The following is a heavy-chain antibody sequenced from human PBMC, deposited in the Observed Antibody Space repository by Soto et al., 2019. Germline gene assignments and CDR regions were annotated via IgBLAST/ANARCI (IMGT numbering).Heavy chain of an antibody. V-gene: IGHV1-2*04. CDR1: GHTFTGYY. J-gene: IGHJ3*02. CDR2: INPNSGGT. CDR3: AREGLIAVAGTGGPDAFDI. Sequence: ASVKVSCKASGHTFTGYYMHWVRQAPGQGLEWMGWINPNSGGTNYAQKFQGWVTMTRDTSISTAYMELSRLRSDDTAVYYCAREGLIAVAGTGGPDAFDIWGQ. D-gene: IGHD6-19*01.